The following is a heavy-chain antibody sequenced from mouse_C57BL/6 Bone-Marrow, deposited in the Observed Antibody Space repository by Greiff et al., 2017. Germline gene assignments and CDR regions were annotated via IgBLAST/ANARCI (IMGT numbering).Heavy chain of an antibody. D-gene: IGHD1-1*01. J-gene: IGHJ2*01. V-gene: IGHV1-20*01. Sequence: EVQRVESGPELVKPGDSVKISCKASGYSFTGYFMNWVMQSHGKSLEWIGRINPYNGDTFYNQKFKGKATLTVDKSSSTAHMELRSLTSEDSAVYYCARSIYYYGSSWGYWGQGTTLTVSS. CDR1: GYSFTGYF. CDR2: INPYNGDT. CDR3: ARSIYYYGSSWGY.